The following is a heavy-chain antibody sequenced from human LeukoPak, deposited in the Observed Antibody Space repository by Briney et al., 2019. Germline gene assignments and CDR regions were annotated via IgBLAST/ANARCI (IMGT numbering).Heavy chain of an antibody. D-gene: IGHD1-26*01. Sequence: SETLSLTCTVSGGSISSYYWSWIRQPPGKGLEWIGYIYYSGSTNYNPSLKSRVTISVDTSKNQFSLKLSSVTAADTAVYYCARGLVGATWYDYWGQGTLVTVSS. J-gene: IGHJ4*02. CDR2: IYYSGST. CDR3: ARGLVGATWYDY. CDR1: GGSISSYY. V-gene: IGHV4-59*01.